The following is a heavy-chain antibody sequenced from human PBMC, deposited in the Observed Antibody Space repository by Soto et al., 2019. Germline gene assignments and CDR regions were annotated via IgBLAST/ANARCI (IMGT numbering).Heavy chain of an antibody. Sequence: QVQLQESGPGLVKPSETLSLTCTVSGGSISTYYWSWIRQPPGKGLEWIGYIYYSGTTNYNPSLKRRVTIAVATAKNQFPLTLSSVSAADTAVYYCVSRKYSGSYYAWCDPWGQRTLVSVCS. CDR2: IYYSGTT. J-gene: IGHJ5*02. V-gene: IGHV4-59*01. CDR3: VSRKYSGSYYAWCDP. D-gene: IGHD1-26*01. CDR1: GGSISTYY.